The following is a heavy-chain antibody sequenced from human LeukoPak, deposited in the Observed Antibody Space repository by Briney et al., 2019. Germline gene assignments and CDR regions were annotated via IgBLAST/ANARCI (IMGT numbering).Heavy chain of an antibody. J-gene: IGHJ4*02. CDR1: GFTFSSYS. Sequence: GGSLRLSCAASGFTFSSYSMNWVRQAPGKGLEWVSYISSSSSTIYYADSVKGRFTISRDNAKNSLYLQMNSLRDEDTAVYYCARDPRRITIFGVVIINSTGNDYWGQGTLVTVSS. D-gene: IGHD3-3*01. CDR3: ARDPRRITIFGVVIINSTGNDY. V-gene: IGHV3-48*02. CDR2: ISSSSSTI.